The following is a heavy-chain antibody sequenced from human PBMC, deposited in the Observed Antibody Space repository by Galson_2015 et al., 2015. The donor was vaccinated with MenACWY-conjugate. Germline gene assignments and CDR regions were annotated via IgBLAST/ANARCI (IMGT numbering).Heavy chain of an antibody. V-gene: IGHV3-23*01. J-gene: IGHJ4*02. CDR3: AKTYYYDSSGSQTFDI. CDR1: GFTFSSYA. D-gene: IGHD3-22*01. CDR2: ISGSGGST. Sequence: SLRLSCAASGFTFSSYAMSWVRQAPGKGLEWVSAISGSGGSTYYADSVKGRFTISRDNSKNTLYLQMNSLRAEDTAVYYCAKTYYYDSSGSQTFDIWGQGTLVTVSS.